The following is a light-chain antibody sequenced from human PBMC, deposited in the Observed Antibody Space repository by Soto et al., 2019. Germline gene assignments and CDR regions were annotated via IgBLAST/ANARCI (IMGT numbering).Light chain of an antibody. CDR2: TAS. Sequence: DIQMTQSPSSLSASVGDRVTITCRASQDISDYLVWYQQKPGKVPKLLIYTASTLQSGVPSRFSGSGSGTDYTLTISSLQILDVVTTYFQIYNIAPFTFGPGTNVDIK. J-gene: IGKJ3*01. CDR1: QDISDY. V-gene: IGKV1-27*01. CDR3: QIYNIAPFT.